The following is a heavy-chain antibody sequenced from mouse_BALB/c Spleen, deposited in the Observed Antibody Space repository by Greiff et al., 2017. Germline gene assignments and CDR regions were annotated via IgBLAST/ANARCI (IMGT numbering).Heavy chain of an antibody. CDR2: INPSNGRT. CDR1: GYTFTSYW. Sequence: QVQLKQPGAELVKPGASVKLSCKASGYTFTSYWMHWVKQRPGQGLEWIGEINPSNGRTNYNEKFKSKATLTVDKSSSTAYMQLSSLTSEDSAVYYCARGFTPYYFDYWGQGTTLTVSS. CDR3: ARGFTPYYFDY. J-gene: IGHJ2*01. V-gene: IGHV1S81*02.